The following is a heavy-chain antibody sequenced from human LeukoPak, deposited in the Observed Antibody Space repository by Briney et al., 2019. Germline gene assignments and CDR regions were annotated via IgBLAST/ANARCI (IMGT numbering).Heavy chain of an antibody. CDR2: IWYDGSNK. J-gene: IGHJ3*02. D-gene: IGHD3-10*01. V-gene: IGHV3-33*01. CDR3: ARGAYGSGTYHDFDI. Sequence: GGSLRLSCAASGFTFSSYGMHWVRQAPGKGLEWVAVIWYDGSNKYYVDSVKGRFTISRDNSKNTLYLQMNSLRAEDTAVYYCARGAYGSGTYHDFDIWGQGTMATVSS. CDR1: GFTFSSYG.